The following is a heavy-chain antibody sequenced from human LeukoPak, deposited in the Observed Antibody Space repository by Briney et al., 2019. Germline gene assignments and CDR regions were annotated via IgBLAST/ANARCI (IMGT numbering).Heavy chain of an antibody. D-gene: IGHD4-11*01. J-gene: IGHJ6*02. CDR3: ARDQGGTTVTTFDWVDYYYYGMDV. Sequence: ASVKVSCKASGYTFTSYGISWVRQAPGQGLEWMGWISAYNSNTNYAQKLQGRVTVTTDTSTSTAYMELRSLRSDDTAVYYCARDQGGTTVTTFDWVDYYYYGMDVWGQGTTVTVSS. CDR2: ISAYNSNT. V-gene: IGHV1-18*01. CDR1: GYTFTSYG.